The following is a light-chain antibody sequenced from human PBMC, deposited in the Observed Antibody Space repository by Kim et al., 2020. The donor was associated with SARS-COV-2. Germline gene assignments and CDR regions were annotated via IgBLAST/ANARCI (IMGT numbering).Light chain of an antibody. Sequence: EIVMTQSPATLSMSPGERVTLSCRASQSISSNLAWYQQKPGQAPRLLIYGASTSATDIPARFSGSGSGTEFTLTISSLQSEDFAVYYCQQYSRSMYTFGQGTKLEIK. CDR1: QSISSN. CDR3: QQYSRSMYT. V-gene: IGKV3-15*01. J-gene: IGKJ2*01. CDR2: GAS.